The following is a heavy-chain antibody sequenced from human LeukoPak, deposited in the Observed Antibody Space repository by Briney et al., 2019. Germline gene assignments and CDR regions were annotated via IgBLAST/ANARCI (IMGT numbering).Heavy chain of an antibody. CDR3: ARDLMVRGVNKVGMDV. J-gene: IGHJ6*02. CDR1: GYTFTGYY. D-gene: IGHD3-10*01. CDR2: INPNSGGT. Sequence: GASVKVSCKASGYTFTGYYMHWVRQAPGQGLEWMGWINPNSGGTNYAQKFQGRVTMTRDTSINTAYMELSRLRSDDTAVYYCARDLMVRGVNKVGMDVWGQGTTVTVSS. V-gene: IGHV1-2*02.